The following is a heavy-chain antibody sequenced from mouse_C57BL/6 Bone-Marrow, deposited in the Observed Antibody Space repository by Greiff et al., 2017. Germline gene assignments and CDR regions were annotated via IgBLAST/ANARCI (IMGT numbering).Heavy chain of an antibody. D-gene: IGHD1-1*01. J-gene: IGHJ3*01. CDR3: TRGDYYGSSAWFAY. CDR1: GYTFTSYW. V-gene: IGHV1-5*01. CDR2: IYPGNSDT. Sequence: VQLKESGAELAKPGASVKLSCKASGYTFTSYWMHWVKQRPGQGLEWIGAIYPGNSDTSYNQQFKGKAKLTAVTSASTSYMELISLTNEDSAVYYCTRGDYYGSSAWFAYWGQGTLVTVSA.